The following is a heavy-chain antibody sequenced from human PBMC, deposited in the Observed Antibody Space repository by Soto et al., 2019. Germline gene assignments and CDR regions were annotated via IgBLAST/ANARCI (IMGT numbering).Heavy chain of an antibody. D-gene: IGHD3-22*01. V-gene: IGHV1-8*01. CDR3: ARARPYDYESSCYSPNFDY. CDR1: GYPFTSYD. Sequence: ASVKVSCTASGYPFTSYDINWVRHATGQGLEWMGWMNPNSGNTGYAQKLQGRVTMTTDTSTSTAYMELRSLRSDDTAVYYCARARPYDYESSCYSPNFDYWGQGTLVTVSS. J-gene: IGHJ4*02. CDR2: MNPNSGNT.